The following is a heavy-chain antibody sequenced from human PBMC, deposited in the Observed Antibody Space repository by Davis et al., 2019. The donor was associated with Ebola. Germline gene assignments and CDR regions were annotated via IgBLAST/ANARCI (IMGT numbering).Heavy chain of an antibody. CDR3: AIKVGATNFDY. D-gene: IGHD1-26*01. Sequence: SETLSLTCAVYGGSFSGYYWSWIRQPPGKGLEWIGYIYYSGSTNYNPSLKSRVTISVDTSKNQFSLKLSSVTAADTAVYYCAIKVGATNFDYWGQGTLVTVSS. J-gene: IGHJ4*02. CDR2: IYYSGST. CDR1: GGSFSGYY. V-gene: IGHV4-59*01.